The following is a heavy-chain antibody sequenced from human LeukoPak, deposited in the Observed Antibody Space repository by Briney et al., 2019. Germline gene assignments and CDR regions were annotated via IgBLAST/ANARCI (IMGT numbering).Heavy chain of an antibody. J-gene: IGHJ5*02. CDR1: GGSISSYY. D-gene: IGHD4-11*01. V-gene: IGHV4-59*01. CDR2: IYYSGST. Sequence: SETLSLTCTVSGGSISSYYWSWIRQPPGKGLEWIGYIYYSGSTNYNPSLKSRVTISVDTSKNQFSLKLSSVTAADTAVYYCARDGMTTGWFDPWGQGTLVTVSS. CDR3: ARDGMTTGWFDP.